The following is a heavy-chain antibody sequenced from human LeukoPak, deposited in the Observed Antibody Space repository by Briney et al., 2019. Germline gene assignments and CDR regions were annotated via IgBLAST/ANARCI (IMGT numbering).Heavy chain of an antibody. J-gene: IGHJ5*02. Sequence: PSETLSLTCTVSGGSISNYYWSWIRQPPGKGLEWIGYIYYSGSTNYNPSLKSRVTISVDTSKNQFSLKLNSVTAADTAVYYCAIWRDRGWFDPWGQGTLVTVSS. CDR3: AIWRDRGWFDP. CDR1: GGSISNYY. V-gene: IGHV4-59*08. D-gene: IGHD3-16*01. CDR2: IYYSGST.